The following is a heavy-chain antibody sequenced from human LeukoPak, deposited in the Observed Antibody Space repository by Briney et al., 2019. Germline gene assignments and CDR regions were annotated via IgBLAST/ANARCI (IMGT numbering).Heavy chain of an antibody. J-gene: IGHJ5*02. Sequence: PGGSLRLSCAASGFTFSSYAMSWVRQAPGKGLEWVSAISGSGGSTYYADSVKGRFTISRDNSKNTLYLQMNSLRAEDTAVYYCASTNCSRSSCFGANWFDPWGQGTLVTVSS. CDR3: ASTNCSRSSCFGANWFDP. CDR1: GFTFSSYA. CDR2: ISGSGGST. D-gene: IGHD2-2*01. V-gene: IGHV3-23*01.